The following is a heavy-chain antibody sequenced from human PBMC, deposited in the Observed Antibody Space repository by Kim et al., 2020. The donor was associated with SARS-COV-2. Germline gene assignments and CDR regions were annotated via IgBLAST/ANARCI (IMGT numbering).Heavy chain of an antibody. J-gene: IGHJ4*02. CDR1: GFTFSSYA. Sequence: GGSLRLSCAASGFTFSSYAMHWVRQAPGKGLEYVSAISSNGGSTYYANSVKGRFTISRDNSKNTLYLQMGSLRAEDMAVYYCARGIAVAGTPTNYWGQGT. V-gene: IGHV3-64*01. CDR3: ARGIAVAGTPTNY. D-gene: IGHD6-19*01. CDR2: ISSNGGST.